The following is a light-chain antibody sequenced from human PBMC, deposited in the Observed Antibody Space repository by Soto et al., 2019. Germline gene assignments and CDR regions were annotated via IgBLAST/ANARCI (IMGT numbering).Light chain of an antibody. CDR2: DVS. Sequence: QSALTQPASVSGSPGQSITISCTGTNSDVGGYDDVSWYQQHPGKAPKLLIYDVSKRPSGLSNRFSGSKSGNTASLTIAGLLTEDEADYYCSSFTGSTTWVFGGGTKLTVL. CDR1: NSDVGGYDD. CDR3: SSFTGSTTWV. V-gene: IGLV2-14*03. J-gene: IGLJ3*02.